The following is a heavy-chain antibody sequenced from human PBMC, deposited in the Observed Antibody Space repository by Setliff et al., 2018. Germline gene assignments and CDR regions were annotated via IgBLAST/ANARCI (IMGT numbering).Heavy chain of an antibody. CDR1: GDSINSGGVC. CDR3: ARARSNSGWYGFFDY. D-gene: IGHD6-19*01. Sequence: PSETLSLTCTVSGDSINSGGVCWTWIRQPPGRDLEWIGYICYTGTSTYYNPSVENRLSISVDRSMNQFSLRLNSVTAADTAVYYCARARSNSGWYGFFDYWGQGALVTVSS. CDR2: ICYTGTST. V-gene: IGHV4-30-4*08. J-gene: IGHJ4*02.